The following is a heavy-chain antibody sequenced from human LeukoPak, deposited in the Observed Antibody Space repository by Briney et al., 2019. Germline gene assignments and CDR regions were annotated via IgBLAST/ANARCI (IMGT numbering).Heavy chain of an antibody. CDR1: GDSMTLCTYY. V-gene: IGHV4-39*01. J-gene: IGHJ4*02. Sequence: AETLTLSCAASGDSMTLCTYYWGWMPPPQGMGLEWIILSYHSGSSYSNPSLESRVATSVDTSNAQFSLMMTSGADANTAYYSLARLIISGARYSDPPGGPRGFDCWGQGALVSV. CDR2: SYHSGSS. CDR3: ARLIISGARYSDPPGGPRGFDC. D-gene: IGHD3-9*01.